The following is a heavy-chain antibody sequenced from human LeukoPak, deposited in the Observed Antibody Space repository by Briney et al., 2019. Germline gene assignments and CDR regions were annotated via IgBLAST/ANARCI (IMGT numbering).Heavy chain of an antibody. J-gene: IGHJ6*02. Sequence: ASVKVSCKASGYTFINYAVHWVRRAPGQRLEWMGWINAGNGNTKYSQKFQGRVTITRDTSASTAYMELSSLRSEDTAVYYCARASPGLYYYGMDVWGQGTTVTVSS. CDR3: ARASPGLYYYGMDV. V-gene: IGHV1-3*01. CDR1: GYTFINYA. CDR2: INAGNGNT.